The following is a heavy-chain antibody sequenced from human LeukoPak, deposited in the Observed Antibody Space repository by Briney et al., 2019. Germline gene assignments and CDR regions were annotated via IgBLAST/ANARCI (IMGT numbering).Heavy chain of an antibody. J-gene: IGHJ6*03. CDR2: ISSSSSYI. CDR1: GFTFSSYS. Sequence: GGSLRLSCAASGFTFSSYSMNWVRQAPGKGLEWVSSISSSSSYIYYADSVKGRFTISRDNAKNSLYLQMNSPRAEDTAVYYCARDQGPGSYNYYYYMDVWGKGTTVTVSS. D-gene: IGHD3-10*01. CDR3: ARDQGPGSYNYYYYMDV. V-gene: IGHV3-21*01.